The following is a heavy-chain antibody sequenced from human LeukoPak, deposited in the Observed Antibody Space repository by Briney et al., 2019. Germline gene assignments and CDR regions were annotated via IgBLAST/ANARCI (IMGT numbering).Heavy chain of an antibody. CDR1: GGTLSSYA. J-gene: IGHJ6*03. Sequence: ASVKVSCKASGGTLSSYAISWVRQAPGQGLEWMGGIIPIFGTANYAQKFQGRVTITADESTSTAYMELSSLRSEDTAVYYCARAIMEVGYCSSTSCLGDYYYMDVWGKGTTVTVSS. CDR3: ARAIMEVGYCSSTSCLGDYYYMDV. V-gene: IGHV1-69*01. CDR2: IIPIFGTA. D-gene: IGHD2-2*01.